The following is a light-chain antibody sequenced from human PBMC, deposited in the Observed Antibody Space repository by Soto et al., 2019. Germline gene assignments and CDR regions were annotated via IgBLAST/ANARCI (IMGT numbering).Light chain of an antibody. CDR1: SSNIGAGYD. CDR2: GNS. CDR3: HYYDSSLSGYV. V-gene: IGLV1-40*01. J-gene: IGLJ1*01. Sequence: QSVLKQPASVYGAPVDRVTISCTGSSSNIGAGYDVHWYQQLPGTAPKLLIYGNSNRPSGVPDRFSGSKSGTSASLAITGLQAEDEADYYCHYYDSSLSGYVFGTGIKVNVL.